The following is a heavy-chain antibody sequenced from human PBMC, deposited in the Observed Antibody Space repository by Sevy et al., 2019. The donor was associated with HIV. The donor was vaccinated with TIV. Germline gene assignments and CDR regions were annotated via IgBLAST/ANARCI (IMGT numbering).Heavy chain of an antibody. Sequence: GGSLRLSCAASGFTVSRYAMHWVRQAPGKGLEWVAVISYDGSNKYYADSVKGRFTISRDNSKNTLYLQMNSLRAEDTAVYYCARGQYSNYPRYYFDYWGQGTLVTISS. CDR1: GFTVSRYA. J-gene: IGHJ4*02. CDR2: ISYDGSNK. D-gene: IGHD4-4*01. V-gene: IGHV3-30-3*01. CDR3: ARGQYSNYPRYYFDY.